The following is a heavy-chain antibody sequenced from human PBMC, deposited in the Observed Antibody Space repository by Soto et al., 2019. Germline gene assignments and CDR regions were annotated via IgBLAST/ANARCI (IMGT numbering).Heavy chain of an antibody. V-gene: IGHV1-58*02. Sequence: SVKVSCKASGVTFTSSAMQWVRQARGQRLEWIGWIVVGSGNTNYAQKFQERVTITRDMSTSTAYMELSSLRSEDTAVYYCAADPWRPYAFDIWGQGTMVTVSS. J-gene: IGHJ3*02. CDR1: GVTFTSSA. CDR3: AADPWRPYAFDI. CDR2: IVVGSGNT. D-gene: IGHD3-3*01.